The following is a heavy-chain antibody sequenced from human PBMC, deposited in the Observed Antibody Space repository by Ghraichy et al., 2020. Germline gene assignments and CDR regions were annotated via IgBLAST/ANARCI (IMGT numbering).Heavy chain of an antibody. CDR3: TTDEIVTYYYYGMDV. D-gene: IGHD2/OR15-2a*01. CDR1: GFTFNNAW. J-gene: IGHJ6*02. V-gene: IGHV3-15*01. Sequence: GESLNISCAASGFTFNNAWMSWVRQAPGKGLEWLGRIKSNTDGGTTDYAASVKGRFTISRDDSKNTLYLHMNSLKTEDTAVYYCTTDEIVTYYYYGMDVWGRGTTVTVSS. CDR2: IKSNTDGGTT.